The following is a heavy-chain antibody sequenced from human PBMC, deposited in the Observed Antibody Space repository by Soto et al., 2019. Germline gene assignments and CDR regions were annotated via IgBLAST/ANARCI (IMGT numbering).Heavy chain of an antibody. J-gene: IGHJ4*02. CDR2: VYHGGNL. CDR3: ARDHRYRDNWAFDY. CDR1: GGSINSDDW. D-gene: IGHD3-16*02. V-gene: IGHV4-4*02. Sequence: SETLSLTCAVSGGSINSDDWWNWVRQPPGKGLEWIGEVYHGGNLNYNPSLQGRVTISMDKSKNQFSLDLFSVTAADTAVYYCARDHRYRDNWAFDYWGRGALVTVSS.